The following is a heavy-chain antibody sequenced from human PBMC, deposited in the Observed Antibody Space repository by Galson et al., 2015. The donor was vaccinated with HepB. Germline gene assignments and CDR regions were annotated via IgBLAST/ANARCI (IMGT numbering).Heavy chain of an antibody. CDR1: GGTFSSYA. CDR2: IIPIFGTA. Sequence: SVKVSCKASGGTFSSYAISWVRQAPGQGLEWMGGIIPIFGTANYAQKFQGRVTITADESTSTAYMELSSLRSEDTAVYYCARVFSPIVVVPAARSSWFDPWGQGTLVTVSS. D-gene: IGHD2-2*01. J-gene: IGHJ5*02. V-gene: IGHV1-69*13. CDR3: ARVFSPIVVVPAARSSWFDP.